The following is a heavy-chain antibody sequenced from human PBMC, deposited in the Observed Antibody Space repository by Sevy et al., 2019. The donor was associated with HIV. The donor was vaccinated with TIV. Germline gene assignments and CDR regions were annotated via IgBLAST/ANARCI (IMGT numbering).Heavy chain of an antibody. J-gene: IGHJ3*02. D-gene: IGHD6-13*01. Sequence: SETLSLTCTVSGGSINSGGYSWSWIRQHPGKGLEWIGYIYNSGSTYYNPSLKSRVTISMDTSENQFHLTLTSVTAADMAIYYCATHHSTSWSLQYAFDIWGRGTMVTVSS. CDR1: GGSINSGGYS. CDR2: IYNSGST. CDR3: ATHHSTSWSLQYAFDI. V-gene: IGHV4-31*03.